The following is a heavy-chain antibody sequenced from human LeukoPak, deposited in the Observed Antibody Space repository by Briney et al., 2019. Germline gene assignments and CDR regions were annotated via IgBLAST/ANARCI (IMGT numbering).Heavy chain of an antibody. D-gene: IGHD2-21*02. J-gene: IGHJ4*02. V-gene: IGHV4-34*01. Sequence: SETLSLTCAAYGGSFSPYYWSWIRQPPGKGLEWIGEINHSGSTNYNPSLKSQVTISVDTSKNQFSLRLSSVTAADTAVYYCARGGFYCGGDCYVDYWGQGTLVTVSS. CDR1: GGSFSPYY. CDR2: INHSGST. CDR3: ARGGFYCGGDCYVDY.